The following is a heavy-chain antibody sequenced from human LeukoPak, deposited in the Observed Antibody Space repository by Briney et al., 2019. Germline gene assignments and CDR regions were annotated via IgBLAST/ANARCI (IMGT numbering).Heavy chain of an antibody. Sequence: GGSLRLSCAASGFTFSSYAMSWVRQAPGKGLEWVSAISGSGGSTYYADSVKGRFTISRDNSKNTLYLQMNSLRAEDAAVYYCAKDLRLRYYDSSGYYDYWGQGTLVTVSS. CDR2: ISGSGGST. CDR3: AKDLRLRYYDSSGYYDY. V-gene: IGHV3-23*01. D-gene: IGHD3-22*01. J-gene: IGHJ4*02. CDR1: GFTFSSYA.